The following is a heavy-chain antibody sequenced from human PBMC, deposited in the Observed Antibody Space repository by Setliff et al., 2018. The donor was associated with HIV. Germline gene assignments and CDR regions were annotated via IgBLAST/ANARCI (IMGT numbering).Heavy chain of an antibody. Sequence: PGGSLRLSCAASGFTFSSYEMNWVRQAPGKGLEWVSYISASGNTIYYADSVKGRFTISRDNAKKSLYLQMNSLRAEDTAIYYCAKDPRGSMVRGLINYFDPWGQGTLVTVSS. CDR3: AKDPRGSMVRGLINYFDP. D-gene: IGHD3-10*01. V-gene: IGHV3-48*03. CDR1: GFTFSSYE. CDR2: ISASGNTI. J-gene: IGHJ5*02.